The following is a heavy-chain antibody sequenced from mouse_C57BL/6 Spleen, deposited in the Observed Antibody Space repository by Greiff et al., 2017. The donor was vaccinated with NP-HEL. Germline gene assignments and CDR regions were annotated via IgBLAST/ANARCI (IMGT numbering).Heavy chain of an antibody. D-gene: IGHD2-3*01. Sequence: DVMLVESGGGLVKPGGSLKLSCAASGFTFSSYTMSWVRQTPEKRLEWVATISGGGGNTYYPDSVKGRFTISRDNAKNTLYLQMSSLRSEDTALYYCARHGGLLRYFDVWGTGTTVTVSS. CDR3: ARHGGLLRYFDV. CDR2: ISGGGGNT. J-gene: IGHJ1*03. CDR1: GFTFSSYT. V-gene: IGHV5-9*01.